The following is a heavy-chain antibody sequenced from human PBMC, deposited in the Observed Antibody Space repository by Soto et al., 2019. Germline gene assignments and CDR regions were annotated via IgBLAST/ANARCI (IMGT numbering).Heavy chain of an antibody. CDR1: GGSFSGYY. Sequence: QVQLQQWGAGLLKPSETLSLTCAVYGGSFSGYYWSWIRQPPGKGLEWIGEINHSGSTNYNPSLKSRVTISVDTSKNXFSLKLXSXXAADTAVYYCARHDYVYWGQGTLVTVSS. CDR3: ARHDYVY. CDR2: INHSGST. V-gene: IGHV4-34*01. D-gene: IGHD3-16*01. J-gene: IGHJ4*02.